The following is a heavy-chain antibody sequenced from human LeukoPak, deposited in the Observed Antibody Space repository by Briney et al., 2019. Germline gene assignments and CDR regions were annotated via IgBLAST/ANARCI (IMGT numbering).Heavy chain of an antibody. Sequence: PGRSLRLSCAASGFTFDDYAMHWVRQAPGKGLEWVSGITWNSGSVGYADSVQGRFTISRDNAKNSLYLQMNSLRAEDTAVYYCAPTPPVTSYNYPYYFDYWGQGTLVTVSS. V-gene: IGHV3-9*01. CDR3: APTPPVTSYNYPYYFDY. J-gene: IGHJ4*02. D-gene: IGHD5-24*01. CDR2: ITWNSGSV. CDR1: GFTFDDYA.